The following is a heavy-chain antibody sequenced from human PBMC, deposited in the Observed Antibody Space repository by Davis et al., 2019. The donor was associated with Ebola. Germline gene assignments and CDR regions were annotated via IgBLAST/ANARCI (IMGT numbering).Heavy chain of an antibody. J-gene: IGHJ6*02. CDR1: GDSVSSGG. D-gene: IGHD3-10*01. CDR2: TYYSSKWYN. V-gene: IGHV6-1*01. Sequence: HSQTLSLTCAISGDSVSSGGWNWIRQSPSRGLEWLGRTYYSSKWYNDYAASVKSRITVNPDTSKNQFSLLLNSVTPEDTAIYFCARGWFRSGMDVWGQGTTVTVS. CDR3: ARGWFRSGMDV.